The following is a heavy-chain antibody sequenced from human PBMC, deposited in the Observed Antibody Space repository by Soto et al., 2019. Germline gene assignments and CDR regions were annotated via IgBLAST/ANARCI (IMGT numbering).Heavy chain of an antibody. CDR3: ARPDYYGSGSYYYYGMDV. V-gene: IGHV4-4*02. D-gene: IGHD3-10*01. J-gene: IGHJ6*02. CDR2: IYHRGST. Sequence: SSETLSLTCAVSGGSISSSNWWSWVRQPPGKGLEWIGEIYHRGSTNYNPSLKSRVTISVDKSKNQFSLKLSSVTAADTAVYYCARPDYYGSGSYYYYGMDVWGQGTTVTVSS. CDR1: GGSISSSNW.